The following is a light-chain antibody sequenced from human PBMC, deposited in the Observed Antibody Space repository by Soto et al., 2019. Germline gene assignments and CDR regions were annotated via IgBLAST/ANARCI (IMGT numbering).Light chain of an antibody. CDR3: QHRNNWSYI. Sequence: EIVLTQSPATLSLSPGERATISCRASQSVRHYVAWYQQKPAQAPKLLIYDASNRATGIPARFSGSGSGTDYTLTISSLEAEDFAVYYCQHRNNWSYIFGQGTKVEIK. CDR1: QSVRHY. J-gene: IGKJ2*01. V-gene: IGKV3-11*01. CDR2: DAS.